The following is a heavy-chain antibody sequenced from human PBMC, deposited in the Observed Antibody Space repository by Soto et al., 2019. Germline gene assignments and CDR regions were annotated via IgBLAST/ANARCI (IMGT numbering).Heavy chain of an antibody. D-gene: IGHD5-18*01. CDR2: VYYSGST. CDR3: ARPVYVDTSMGIQFNWFDP. Sequence: SETLSLTCTVSDVSISGTRFYWGWIRQPPWKGLEWIGSVYYSGSTYYNPSLKSRVTISVDASKNQFSLKLTSVTAADTAVYYCARPVYVDTSMGIQFNWFDPWGQGTLVTVSS. CDR1: DVSISGTRFY. J-gene: IGHJ5*02. V-gene: IGHV4-39*01.